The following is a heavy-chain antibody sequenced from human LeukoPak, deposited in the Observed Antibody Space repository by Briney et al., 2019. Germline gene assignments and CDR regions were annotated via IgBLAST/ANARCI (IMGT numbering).Heavy chain of an antibody. CDR3: ARDRVAARSLIAGAFDI. V-gene: IGHV4-34*01. CDR1: GGSFSGYY. J-gene: IGHJ3*02. Sequence: SETLSLTCAVYGGSFSGYYWSWIRQPPGKGLEWIGEINHSGSTNYNPSLKSRVTISVDTSKNQFSLKLSSVTAADTAVYYCARDRVAARSLIAGAFDIWGQGTMVTVSS. CDR2: INHSGST. D-gene: IGHD6-6*01.